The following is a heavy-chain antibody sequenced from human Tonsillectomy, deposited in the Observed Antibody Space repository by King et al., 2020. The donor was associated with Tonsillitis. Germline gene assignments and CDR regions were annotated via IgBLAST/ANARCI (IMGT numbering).Heavy chain of an antibody. CDR1: RFSFSDYY. CDR3: ARDRVGLNVFYNYMDV. J-gene: IGHJ6*03. V-gene: IGHV3-11*05. CDR2: ISTSGNYT. D-gene: IGHD1-26*01. Sequence: HVQLVESGGGLVKPGGSLRLSCAASRFSFSDYYMSWIRQAPGKGLEWLADISTSGNYTNYADSVKGRFTISRDNAKNSLYLQMNSLIADDSAVYYCARDRVGLNVFYNYMDVWGNGTTVTVPS.